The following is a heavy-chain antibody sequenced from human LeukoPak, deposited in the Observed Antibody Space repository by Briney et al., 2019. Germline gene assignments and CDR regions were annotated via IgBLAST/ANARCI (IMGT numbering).Heavy chain of an antibody. J-gene: IGHJ2*01. CDR2: INSDGSST. CDR1: GFTFSSYW. V-gene: IGHV3-74*01. D-gene: IGHD3-22*01. Sequence: PGGSLRLSCAASGFTFSSYWMHWVRQAPGKGLGWVSRINSDGSSTSYADSVKGRFTISRDNAKNTLYLQMNSLRAEDTAVYYCAPMIGDWYFDLWGRGTLVTVSS. CDR3: APMIGDWYFDL.